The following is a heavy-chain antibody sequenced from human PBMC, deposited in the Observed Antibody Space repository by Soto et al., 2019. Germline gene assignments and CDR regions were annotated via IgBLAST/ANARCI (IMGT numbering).Heavy chain of an antibody. D-gene: IGHD3-16*01. CDR2: IIPIFGTA. J-gene: IGHJ6*02. CDR3: ARDLGDKYGGDNYYYGMDV. V-gene: IGHV1-69*13. CDR1: GGTFSSYA. Sequence: GASVKVSCKASGGTFSSYAISWVRQAPGQGLEWMGGIIPIFGTANYAQKFQGRVTITADESTSTAYMELSSLRSEDTAVYYCARDLGDKYGGDNYYYGMDVWGQGTTVTVSS.